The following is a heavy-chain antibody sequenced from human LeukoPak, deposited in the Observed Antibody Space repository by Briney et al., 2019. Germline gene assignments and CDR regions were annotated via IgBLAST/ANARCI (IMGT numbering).Heavy chain of an antibody. CDR2: ISGRGGTI. CDR3: ARGATRTLSPINY. CDR1: GFTFNSYS. J-gene: IGHJ4*02. Sequence: GGSLRLSCAASGFTFNSYSMNWVRQAPGQGLAWILYISGRGGTIYYADSVRGRFTISRDDAQKALYLEMHSLTDDDTAVYYCARGATRTLSPINYWGQGTLVTVSS. V-gene: IGHV3-48*02. D-gene: IGHD4-11*01.